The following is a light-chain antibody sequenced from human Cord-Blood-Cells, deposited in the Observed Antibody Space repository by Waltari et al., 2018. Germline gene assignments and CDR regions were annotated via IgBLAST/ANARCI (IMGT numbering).Light chain of an antibody. J-gene: IGKJ1*01. V-gene: IGKV1-5*03. Sequence: DIQMTQSPSTLSASVGDRVTITCRASQSISSWLAWYQQKPGKAPKLLIYKASSLESGVPSRFSGSGSGTEFTLTISSLEPEDFAVYYCQQRSNWWTFGQGTKVEIK. CDR3: QQRSNWWT. CDR2: KAS. CDR1: QSISSW.